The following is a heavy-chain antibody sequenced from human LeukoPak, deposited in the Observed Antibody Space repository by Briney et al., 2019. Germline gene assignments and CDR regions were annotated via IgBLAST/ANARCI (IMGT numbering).Heavy chain of an antibody. CDR2: INPNSGGT. CDR1: GYTFTGYY. Sequence: ASVKVSCKASGYTFTGYYMHWVRQASGQGLEWTGWINPNSGGTNYAQKFQGRVTMTRDTSISTAYMELSRLRSDDTAVYYCAKYSYGFNTFDYWGQGTLVTVSS. J-gene: IGHJ4*02. D-gene: IGHD5-18*01. CDR3: AKYSYGFNTFDY. V-gene: IGHV1-2*02.